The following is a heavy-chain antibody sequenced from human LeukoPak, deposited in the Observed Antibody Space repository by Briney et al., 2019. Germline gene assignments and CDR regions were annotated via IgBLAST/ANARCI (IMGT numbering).Heavy chain of an antibody. Sequence: ASVKVSCKASGGTFSSYVINWVRQAPGQGLEWMGWISAYNGNTNYAQKLQGRVTMTTDTSTSTAYMELRSLRSDDTAVYYCARDRALWFGELSDYWGQGTLVTVSS. CDR1: GGTFSSYV. V-gene: IGHV1-18*01. D-gene: IGHD3-10*01. CDR3: ARDRALWFGELSDY. CDR2: ISAYNGNT. J-gene: IGHJ4*02.